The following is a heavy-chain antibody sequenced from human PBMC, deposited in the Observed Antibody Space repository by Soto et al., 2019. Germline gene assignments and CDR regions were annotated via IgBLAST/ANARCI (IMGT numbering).Heavy chain of an antibody. V-gene: IGHV4-59*01. D-gene: IGHD4-17*01. CDR3: ARSGDYGFYYYYYMDV. CDR2: IYYSGST. CDR1: GGSISSYY. Sequence: SETLSLTCTVSGGSISSYYWSWIRQPPGKGLEWIGYIYYSGSTNYNPSLKSRVTISVDTSKNQFSLKLSSVTAADTAVYYCARSGDYGFYYYYYMDVWGKGTTVTVSS. J-gene: IGHJ6*03.